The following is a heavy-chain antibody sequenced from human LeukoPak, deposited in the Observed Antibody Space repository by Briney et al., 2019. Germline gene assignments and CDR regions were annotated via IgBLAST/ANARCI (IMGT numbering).Heavy chain of an antibody. J-gene: IGHJ5*02. CDR1: GFTVSSNY. D-gene: IGHD6-19*01. CDR2: IYSGGST. V-gene: IGHV3-66*01. Sequence: PGGSLRLSCAASGFTVSSNYMSLVRQAPGKGLEWVSVIYSGGSTYYADSVKGRFTISRDNSKNTLYLQMNSLRAEDTAVYYCARASIAVAGDPWGQGTLVTVSS. CDR3: ARASIAVAGDP.